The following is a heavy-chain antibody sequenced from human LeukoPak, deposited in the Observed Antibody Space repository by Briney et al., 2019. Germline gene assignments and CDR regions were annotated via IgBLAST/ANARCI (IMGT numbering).Heavy chain of an antibody. CDR1: GFTFSNYW. CDR3: ARRHDFPDY. D-gene: IGHD2-21*02. CDR2: IKQDGSEK. V-gene: IGHV3-7*03. Sequence: PGGSLRLSCAASGFTFSNYWMSWVRQAPGKGLEWVANIKQDGSEKYYVDSVKGRFTISRDNAKNSLYPQMNSLRAEDTAVYYCARRHDFPDYWGQGTLVTVSS. J-gene: IGHJ4*02.